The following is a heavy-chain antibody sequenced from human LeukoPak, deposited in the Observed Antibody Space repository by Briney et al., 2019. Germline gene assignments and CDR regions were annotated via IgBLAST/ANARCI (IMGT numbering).Heavy chain of an antibody. Sequence: QPGRSLRLSCAASGFTFSSYAMHWVRQAPGKGLEWVAVISYDGSNKYHADSVKGRFTISRDNSKNTLYLQMNSLRAEDTAVYYCARGRGVVVITDIDYWGQGTLVTVSS. CDR2: ISYDGSNK. V-gene: IGHV3-30*04. D-gene: IGHD3-22*01. CDR1: GFTFSSYA. CDR3: ARGRGVVVITDIDY. J-gene: IGHJ4*02.